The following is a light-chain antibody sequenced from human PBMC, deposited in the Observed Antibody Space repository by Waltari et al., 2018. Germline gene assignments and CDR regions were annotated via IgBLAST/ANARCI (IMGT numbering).Light chain of an antibody. Sequence: DIQMAQSPSSVSASVGDRVIITCRASQDSTTWLAWYQQRPGKSPSILISAASTLQSGVPGRCSGNGSGTEFSLTINSLQPEDYATYFCQQASSFPFTFGPGTKVDIK. J-gene: IGKJ3*01. CDR3: QQASSFPFT. CDR2: AAS. CDR1: QDSTTW. V-gene: IGKV1D-12*01.